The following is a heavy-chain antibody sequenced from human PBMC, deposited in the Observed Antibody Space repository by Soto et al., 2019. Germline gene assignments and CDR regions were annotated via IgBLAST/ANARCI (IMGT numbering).Heavy chain of an antibody. J-gene: IGHJ4*02. CDR3: AMAYCSRTSCYRDY. V-gene: IGHV1-69*02. CDR2: IIPILGIA. D-gene: IGHD2-2*02. CDR1: GGTFSSYT. Sequence: QVQLVQSGAEVKKPGSSVKVSCKASGGTFSSYTISWVRQAPGQGLEWMGRIIPILGIANYAQKFQGRVTITAGQSTSTAYLELSSLRSEDTAVYYCAMAYCSRTSCYRDYWGQGTLVTVSS.